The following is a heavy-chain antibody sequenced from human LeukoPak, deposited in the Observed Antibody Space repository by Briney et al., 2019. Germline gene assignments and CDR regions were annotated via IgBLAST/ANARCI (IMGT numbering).Heavy chain of an antibody. J-gene: IGHJ4*02. CDR2: DSGSSKDT. CDR1: GFIVSSYA. V-gene: IGHV3-23*01. CDR3: AKERSRRFDFDY. Sequence: GGSLRLSCAASGFIVSSYAMSWVRQAPGKGLEWVSSDSGSSKDTYYADSVKGRFTISRDNPKNTLFLQMDSLRAEDTALYYCAKERSRRFDFDYWGQGTLVTVSS. D-gene: IGHD3-3*01.